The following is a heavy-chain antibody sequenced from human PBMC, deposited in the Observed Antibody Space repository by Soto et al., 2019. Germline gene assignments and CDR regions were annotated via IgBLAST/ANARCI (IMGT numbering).Heavy chain of an antibody. CDR2: ISAYNGNT. CDR1: CYTFTSYG. V-gene: IGHV1-18*01. J-gene: IGHJ4*02. CDR3: ARDRSSGWFDFDY. D-gene: IGHD6-19*01. Sequence: GTPAEVSCKASCYTFTSYGISLLRQAPGQGLEWMGWISAYNGNTNYAQKLQGRVTMTTDTSTSTAYMELRSLRSDDTAVYYCARDRSSGWFDFDYWGQGTLVTVSS.